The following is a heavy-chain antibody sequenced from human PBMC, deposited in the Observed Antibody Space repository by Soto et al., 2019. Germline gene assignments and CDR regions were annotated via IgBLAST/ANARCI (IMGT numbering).Heavy chain of an antibody. Sequence: SQTLSLTCAISGDSVSSNSAAWNWIRQSPSRGLEWLGRTYYRSKWYNDYAVSVKSRITINPDTSKNQFSLQLNSVTPEDTAVYYCARAIWDTAMVQYYYYGMDVWGQGTTVTVS. CDR3: ARAIWDTAMVQYYYYGMDV. V-gene: IGHV6-1*01. CDR1: GDSVSSNSAA. CDR2: TYYRSKWYN. J-gene: IGHJ6*02. D-gene: IGHD5-18*01.